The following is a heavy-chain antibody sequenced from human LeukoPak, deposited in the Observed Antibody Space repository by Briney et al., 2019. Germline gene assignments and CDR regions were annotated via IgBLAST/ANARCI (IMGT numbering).Heavy chain of an antibody. Sequence: PSETLSLTCAVYGGSFSGYYWSWTRQPPGKGLEWIGEINHSGSTNYNPSVKSRVTISVDTSKNQFSLKLTSVTAADTAEYFCARRSHYSRSSGNNCWGQGTLVTVSS. CDR3: ARRSHYSRSSGNNC. J-gene: IGHJ4*02. CDR2: INHSGST. D-gene: IGHD6-6*01. V-gene: IGHV4-34*01. CDR1: GGSFSGYY.